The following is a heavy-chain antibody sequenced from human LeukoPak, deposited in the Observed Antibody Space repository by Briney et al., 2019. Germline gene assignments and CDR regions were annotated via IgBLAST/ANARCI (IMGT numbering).Heavy chain of an antibody. V-gene: IGHV4-31*03. CDR2: IYYSGGT. J-gene: IGHJ4*02. D-gene: IGHD6-6*01. Sequence: SETLSLTCTVSGGSISSGGYYWSWIRQHPGKGLEWVGYIYYSGGTYYNPSLKSRITISVDTSKNQFSLKLTSVTAADTAVYYCASLGPSGARNWGQGTLVTVSS. CDR1: GGSISSGGYY. CDR3: ASLGPSGARN.